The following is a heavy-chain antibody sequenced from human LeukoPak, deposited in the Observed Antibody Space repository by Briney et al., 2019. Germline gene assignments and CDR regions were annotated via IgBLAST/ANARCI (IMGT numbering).Heavy chain of an antibody. J-gene: IGHJ4*02. V-gene: IGHV3-11*04. CDR2: ISSSGSTI. CDR3: ARVGPTSCGGSCPFDY. CDR1: GFTFSDYY. Sequence: PGGSLRLSCAASGFTFSDYYMSWIRQAPGKGLEWVSYISSSGSTIHYADSVKGRFTISRDNAKNSPYLQMKSLRAEDTAVYYCARVGPTSCGGSCPFDYWGQGTLVTVSS. D-gene: IGHD2-21*01.